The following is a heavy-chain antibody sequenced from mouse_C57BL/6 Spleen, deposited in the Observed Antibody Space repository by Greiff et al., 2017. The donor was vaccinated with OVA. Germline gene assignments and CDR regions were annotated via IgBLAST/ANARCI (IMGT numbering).Heavy chain of an antibody. D-gene: IGHD1-1*01. CDR3: ARYYGSSYGYYFDY. CDR2: IYPGGGYT. Sequence: QVHVKQSGAELVRPGTSVKMSCKASGYTFTNYWIGWAKQRPGHGLEWIGDIYPGGGYTNYNEKFKGKATLTADKSSSTAYMQFSSLTSEDSAIYYCARYYGSSYGYYFDYWGQGTTLTVSS. J-gene: IGHJ2*01. V-gene: IGHV1-63*01. CDR1: GYTFTNYW.